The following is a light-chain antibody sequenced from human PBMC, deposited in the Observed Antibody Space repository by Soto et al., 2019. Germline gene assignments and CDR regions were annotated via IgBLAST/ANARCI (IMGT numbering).Light chain of an antibody. CDR3: CSYAGSSTFASV. CDR2: EGS. V-gene: IGLV2-23*03. CDR1: SSDVGSYNL. Sequence: QSALTQPASVSGSPGQSITISCTGTSSDVGSYNLFSWYQQHPGKAPKLMIYEGSKRPSGVSHRFSGSKSGNTASLTISGLQAEDEADYYCCSYAGSSTFASVFGTGTKVTVL. J-gene: IGLJ1*01.